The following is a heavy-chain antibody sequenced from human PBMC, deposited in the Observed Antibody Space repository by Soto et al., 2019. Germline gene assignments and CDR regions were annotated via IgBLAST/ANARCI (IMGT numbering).Heavy chain of an antibody. J-gene: IGHJ6*02. CDR3: ARGARYSSSWYVSNYYGMDV. Sequence: GESLKISCKGSGYSFTSYWIGWVRQMPGKGLEWMGIIYPCDSDTRYSPSFQGQVTISADKSISTAYLQWSSLKASDTAMYYCARGARYSSSWYVSNYYGMDVWGQGTTVTVSS. CDR2: IYPCDSDT. V-gene: IGHV5-51*01. D-gene: IGHD6-13*01. CDR1: GYSFTSYW.